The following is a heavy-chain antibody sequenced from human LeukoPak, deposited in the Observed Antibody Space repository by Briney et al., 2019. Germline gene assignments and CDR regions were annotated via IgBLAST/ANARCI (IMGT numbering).Heavy chain of an antibody. CDR1: GFTFSSYG. D-gene: IGHD3-10*01. CDR3: ARVVITMVRGVMRLGAFDI. J-gene: IGHJ3*02. CDR2: ISSSSSYI. V-gene: IGHV3-21*01. Sequence: TGGSLRLSCAASGFTFSSYGMNWVRQAPGKGLEWVSSISSSSSYIYYADSVKGRFTISRDNAKNSLYLQMNSLRAEDTAVYYCARVVITMVRGVMRLGAFDIWGQGTMVTVSS.